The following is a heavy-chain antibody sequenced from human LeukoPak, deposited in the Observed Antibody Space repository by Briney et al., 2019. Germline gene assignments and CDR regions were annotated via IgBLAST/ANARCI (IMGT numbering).Heavy chain of an antibody. CDR3: ASSMITWGGVISNWFDP. D-gene: IGHD3-16*01. J-gene: IGHJ5*02. CDR2: IYYSGST. CDR1: GGSISSYY. Sequence: SETPSLTCVVSGGSISSYYWSWIRQPPGKGLEWIGYIYYSGSTNYNPSLKSRVTISVDTSKNQFSLKMSSVTAADTAVYYCASSMITWGGVISNWFDPWGQGTLVTVSS. V-gene: IGHV4-59*08.